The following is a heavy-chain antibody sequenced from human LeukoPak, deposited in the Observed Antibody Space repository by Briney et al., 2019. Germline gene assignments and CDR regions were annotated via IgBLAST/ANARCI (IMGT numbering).Heavy chain of an antibody. CDR3: AWFFDY. V-gene: IGHV4-39*01. J-gene: IGHJ4*02. D-gene: IGHD3-10*01. CDR1: GGSISTSGHY. CDR2: MYNSGPT. Sequence: SETLSLTCTVSGGSISTSGHYWGWIRQSPGKGLEWVGSMYNSGPTYYNPSLKSRVTISTDTSKNQFSLRLSSVTAADTAVYYCAWFFDYWGQGTLVTVSS.